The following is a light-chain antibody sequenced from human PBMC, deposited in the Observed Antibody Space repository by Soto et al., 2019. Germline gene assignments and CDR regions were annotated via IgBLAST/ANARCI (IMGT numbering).Light chain of an antibody. Sequence: DIQMTQSPSSLSASVGDRVTITCQASQDIRKYLNWYQQKPGRAPKLLIYGASNLETGVPSRFSGSGYGTDFTFTISSMQPEDIATYYCQHYDNLPPFTFGPGTKVALK. J-gene: IGKJ3*01. CDR1: QDIRKY. V-gene: IGKV1-33*01. CDR3: QHYDNLPPFT. CDR2: GAS.